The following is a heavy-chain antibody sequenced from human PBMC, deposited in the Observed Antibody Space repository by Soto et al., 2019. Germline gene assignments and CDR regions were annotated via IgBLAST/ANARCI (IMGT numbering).Heavy chain of an antibody. CDR3: ARDAHTILGVVTTYYFDY. D-gene: IGHD3-3*01. CDR1: GFTFSSYW. CDR2: INSDGSST. J-gene: IGHJ4*02. V-gene: IGHV3-74*01. Sequence: GGSLRLSCAASGFTFSSYWMHWVRQAPGKGLVWVSRINSDGSSTSYADSVKGRFTISRDNAKNTLYLQMNSLRAEDTAVYYCARDAHTILGVVTTYYFDYWGQGTLVTVSS.